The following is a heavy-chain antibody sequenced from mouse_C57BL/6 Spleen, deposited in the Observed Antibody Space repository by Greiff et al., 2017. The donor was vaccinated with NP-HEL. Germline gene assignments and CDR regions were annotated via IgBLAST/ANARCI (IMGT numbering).Heavy chain of an antibody. V-gene: IGHV5-4*01. D-gene: IGHD2-1*01. CDR2: ISDGGSYT. J-gene: IGHJ4*01. CDR1: GFTFSSYA. CDR3: ARDREGNYYAMDY. Sequence: EVKLVESGGGLVKPGGSLKLSCAASGFTFSSYAMSWVRQTPEKRLEWVATISDGGSYTYYPDNVKGRFTISRDNAKNNLYLQMSHLKSEDTAMYYCARDREGNYYAMDYWGQGTSVTVSS.